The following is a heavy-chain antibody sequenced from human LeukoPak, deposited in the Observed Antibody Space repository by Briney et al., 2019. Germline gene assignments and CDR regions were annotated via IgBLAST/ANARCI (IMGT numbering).Heavy chain of an antibody. D-gene: IGHD2-2*02. V-gene: IGHV1-2*02. CDR1: GYTFTIYY. CDR3: ARNTSYCTSPSCYNDY. CDR2: INPNSGGT. Sequence: ASVKVSCKASGYTFTIYYMHWVRQAPGQGLEWMGWINPNSGGTSYARRFQGRVTMTRDTSIRTDYMELSRLPSDDTAVYYCARNTSYCTSPSCYNDYWGQGTLVTVSS. J-gene: IGHJ4*02.